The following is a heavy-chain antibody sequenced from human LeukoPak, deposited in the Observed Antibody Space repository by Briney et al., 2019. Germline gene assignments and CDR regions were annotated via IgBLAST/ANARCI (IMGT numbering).Heavy chain of an antibody. CDR1: GFTFSSYG. J-gene: IGHJ4*02. CDR2: IRYDGSNK. V-gene: IGHV3-30*02. Sequence: GGSLRLSCAASGFTFSSYGMHWVRQAPGKGLEWVAFIRYDGSNKYYADSVKGRFTISRDNSKNTLYLQMNSLRAEDTAVYYCARDRLLIPDYWGQGTLVTVSS. D-gene: IGHD2/OR15-2a*01. CDR3: ARDRLLIPDY.